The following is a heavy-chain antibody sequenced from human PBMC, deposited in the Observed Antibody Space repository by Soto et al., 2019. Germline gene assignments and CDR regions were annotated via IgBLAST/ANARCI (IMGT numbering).Heavy chain of an antibody. Sequence: QVQLVQSGAEVKKPGSSVKVSCKSSGGIFRNFAFNWVRQAPGQGLEWMGGIIPTLGTPHYAQKFLSRVTITADESTRTVYMEMSSLTVEDTAVYYCASVGLGAYDSWGQGTLVIVSS. CDR2: IIPTLGTP. V-gene: IGHV1-69*01. CDR1: GGIFRNFA. D-gene: IGHD6-19*01. J-gene: IGHJ4*02. CDR3: ASVGLGAYDS.